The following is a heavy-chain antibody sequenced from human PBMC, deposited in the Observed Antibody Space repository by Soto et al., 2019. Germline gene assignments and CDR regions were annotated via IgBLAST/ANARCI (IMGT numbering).Heavy chain of an antibody. D-gene: IGHD6-13*01. V-gene: IGHV1-69*01. J-gene: IGHJ4*02. CDR2: IVPIYRTA. CDR1: GGTFSSYR. Sequence: QVQQVQSGAEVKKPGSSVKVSCKASGGTFSSYRINWVRQAPGQGLEWVGGIVPIYRTADYAQKFQGRVTITADEFARTSYMELRSLKSQDTAVYYCVRDSGAKLSSSWGQGTLVTVSS. CDR3: VRDSGAKLSSS.